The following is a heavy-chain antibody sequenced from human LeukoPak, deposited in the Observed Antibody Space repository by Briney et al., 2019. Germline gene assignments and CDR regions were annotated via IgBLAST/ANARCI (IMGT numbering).Heavy chain of an antibody. D-gene: IGHD6-13*01. CDR3: ARGRSSSWSSFDY. Sequence: PSQILSLTCTVSGGSISSGDYYWSWIRQPPEKGLEWIGYIYNNGRTYYNPSLKSRVTISVDTSKNLFSLKVSSVTAADAAVYYCARGRSSSWSSFDYWGQGTLVTVSS. CDR1: GGSISSGDYY. J-gene: IGHJ4*02. V-gene: IGHV4-30-4*01. CDR2: IYNNGRT.